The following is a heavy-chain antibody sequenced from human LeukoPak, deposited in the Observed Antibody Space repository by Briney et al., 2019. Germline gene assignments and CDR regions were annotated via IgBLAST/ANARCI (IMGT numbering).Heavy chain of an antibody. Sequence: SETLSLTCTVSGGSISSYYWSWIRQPPGKGLEWIGYIYYSGSTNYNPSLKSRVTISVDTSKNPFSLKLSSVTAADTAVYYCARGGPFMMGDVWGQGTLVTVSS. D-gene: IGHD3-16*01. CDR3: ARGGPFMMGDV. J-gene: IGHJ4*02. V-gene: IGHV4-59*01. CDR2: IYYSGST. CDR1: GGSISSYY.